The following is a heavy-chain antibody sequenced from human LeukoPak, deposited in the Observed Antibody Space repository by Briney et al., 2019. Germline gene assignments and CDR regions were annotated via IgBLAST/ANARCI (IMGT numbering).Heavy chain of an antibody. CDR3: ARLPYSGSYLAPFDY. J-gene: IGHJ4*02. CDR1: GYSFTSYW. CDR2: IHPDDSDS. V-gene: IGHV5-51*01. Sequence: GESLKISCKGSGYSFTSYWIGWVRQMPGKGLEWMGTIHPDDSDSRYSPSFQGQVSFSADKSINTAYLQWSSLKASDTAMYYCARLPYSGSYLAPFDYWGQGTLVTVSS. D-gene: IGHD1-26*01.